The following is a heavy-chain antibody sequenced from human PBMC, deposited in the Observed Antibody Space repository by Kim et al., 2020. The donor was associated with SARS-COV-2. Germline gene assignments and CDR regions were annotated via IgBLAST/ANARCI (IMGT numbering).Heavy chain of an antibody. CDR3: ARDRPMVRGVTYWYFDL. V-gene: IGHV4-59*01. CDR2: IYYSGST. Sequence: SETLSLTCTVSGGSISSYYWSWIRQPPGKGLEWIGYIYYSGSTNYNTSLKSRVTISVDTSKNQFSLKLSSVTAADTAVYYCARDRPMVRGVTYWYFDLWGRGTLVTVSS. J-gene: IGHJ2*01. CDR1: GGSISSYY. D-gene: IGHD3-10*01.